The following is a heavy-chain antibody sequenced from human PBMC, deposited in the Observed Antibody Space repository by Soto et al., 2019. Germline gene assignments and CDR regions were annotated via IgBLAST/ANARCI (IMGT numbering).Heavy chain of an antibody. Sequence: GGSLRLSCAASGFTVSSNYMSWVRQAPGKGLEWVSVIYSGGSTYYADSVKGRFTISRHNSKNTLYLQMNSLRAEDTAVYYCARGSEYTMVRGVITQSYYFDYWGQGTLVTVSS. J-gene: IGHJ4*02. V-gene: IGHV3-53*04. D-gene: IGHD3-10*01. CDR2: IYSGGST. CDR1: GFTVSSNY. CDR3: ARGSEYTMVRGVITQSYYFDY.